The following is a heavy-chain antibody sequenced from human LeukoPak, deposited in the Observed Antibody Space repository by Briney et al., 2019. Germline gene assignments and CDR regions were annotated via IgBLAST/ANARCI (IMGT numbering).Heavy chain of an antibody. CDR1: GGSISSGDYY. CDR2: IYYSGST. V-gene: IGHV4-30-4*01. Sequence: PSETLSLTCTVSGGSISSGDYYWSWIRQPPGKGLEWIGYIYYSGSTYYNPSLKSRVTISVDTSKNQFSLKLSSVTAADTAVYYCARGRATGRSGGDYWGQGTLVTVSS. CDR3: ARGRATGRSGGDY. J-gene: IGHJ4*02. D-gene: IGHD3-9*01.